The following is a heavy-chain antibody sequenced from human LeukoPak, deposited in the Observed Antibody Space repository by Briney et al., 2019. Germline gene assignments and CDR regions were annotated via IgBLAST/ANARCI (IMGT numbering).Heavy chain of an antibody. CDR2: ITPNSGGT. CDR3: ASGYSGSYQFDY. D-gene: IGHD1-26*01. J-gene: IGHJ4*02. CDR1: GYTFTSYG. V-gene: IGHV1-18*01. Sequence: GASVKVSRKASGYTFTSYGISWVRQAPGQGLEWLGWITPNSGGTNYAQKFQGRVTMTTDTSTSTAYMELSSLRSEDTAVYYCASGYSGSYQFDYWGQGTLVTVSS.